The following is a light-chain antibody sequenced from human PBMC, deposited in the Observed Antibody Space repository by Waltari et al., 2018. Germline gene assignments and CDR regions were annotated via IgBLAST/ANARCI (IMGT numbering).Light chain of an antibody. V-gene: IGKV3-20*01. CDR3: QNYERLPAT. CDR2: GVS. Sequence: EVVLTQSPGTLSLSPGERATLSCRASQSVIRALVWYQQKPGQAPRLLIYGVSNRATGIPDRFSGIVCGTDFSLTISRLEPEDFAVYYCQNYERLPATFGQGTRVEIK. J-gene: IGKJ1*01. CDR1: QSVIRA.